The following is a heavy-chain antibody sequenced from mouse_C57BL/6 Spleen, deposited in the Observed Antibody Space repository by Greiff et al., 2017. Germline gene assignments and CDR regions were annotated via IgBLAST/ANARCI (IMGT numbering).Heavy chain of an antibody. Sequence: EVQLEESGGGLVKPGGSLKLSCAASGFTFSRYAMSWVRQTPEKRLEWVATISDGASYTYYPDNVKGRFTISRDNATNNLYLQMSHRKSEDTAMYYCAREGGYKRDRYFDVWGTGTTVTVSS. J-gene: IGHJ1*03. CDR1: GFTFSRYA. D-gene: IGHD1-3*01. V-gene: IGHV5-4*01. CDR3: AREGGYKRDRYFDV. CDR2: ISDGASYT.